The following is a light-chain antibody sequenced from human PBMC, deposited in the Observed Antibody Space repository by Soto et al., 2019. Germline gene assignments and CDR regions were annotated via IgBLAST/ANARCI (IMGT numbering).Light chain of an antibody. J-gene: IGKJ3*01. CDR2: AAS. CDR1: QSISSF. CDR3: QQSYSSPGYT. V-gene: IGKV1-39*01. Sequence: DIQMTQSPSSLSASVGDRVTITCRASQSISSFLNLSQQKPGKAPKLLIYAASSLQSGVPSRFSGSGSGTDFTLTISSLQPEDFASYYCQQSYSSPGYTFGPWTKVDIK.